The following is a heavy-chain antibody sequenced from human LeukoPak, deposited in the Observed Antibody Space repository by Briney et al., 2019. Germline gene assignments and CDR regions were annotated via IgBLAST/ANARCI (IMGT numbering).Heavy chain of an antibody. V-gene: IGHV3-30-3*01. Sequence: PGRSLRLSCAASGFTFSSYAMYWVRQAPGKGLEWVALMSYDGSDKYYTDSVKGRFTISRDNSRSTLYLQMNSLRAEDTAVYYCARSVRLSGTSASAFDIWGQGTMVTVSS. D-gene: IGHD1-26*01. J-gene: IGHJ3*02. CDR3: ARSVRLSGTSASAFDI. CDR1: GFTFSSYA. CDR2: MSYDGSDK.